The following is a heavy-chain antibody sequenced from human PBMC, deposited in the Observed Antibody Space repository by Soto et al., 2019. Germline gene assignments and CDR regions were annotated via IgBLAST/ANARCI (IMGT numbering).Heavy chain of an antibody. J-gene: IGHJ4*02. CDR2: INVGNGNT. V-gene: IGHV1-3*01. CDR3: ARSIVGVTAADY. CDR1: GYTFTSYA. D-gene: IGHD2-21*02. Sequence: ASVKVSCKASGYTFTSYAMHWVRQAPGQRLERMGWINVGNGNTKYSQKFQGRVTITRDTSASTAYMELSSLRSEDTAVYYCARSIVGVTAADYGGQGTLVTVSS.